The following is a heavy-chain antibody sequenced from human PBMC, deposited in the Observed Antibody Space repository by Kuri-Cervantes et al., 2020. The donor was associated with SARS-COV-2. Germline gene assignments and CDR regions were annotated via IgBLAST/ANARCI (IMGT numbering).Heavy chain of an antibody. D-gene: IGHD3-3*01. CDR2: ISYDGSNK. Sequence: LSLTCAASGFTFSSYAMHWVRQAPGKGLEWVAVISYDGSNKYYADSVKGRFTISRDNAKNSLYLQMNSLRAEDTAVYYCARVGGYYDFWSGYYADYYYMDVWGKGTTVTVSS. CDR3: ARVGGYYDFWSGYYADYYYMDV. CDR1: GFTFSSYA. V-gene: IGHV3-30-3*01. J-gene: IGHJ6*03.